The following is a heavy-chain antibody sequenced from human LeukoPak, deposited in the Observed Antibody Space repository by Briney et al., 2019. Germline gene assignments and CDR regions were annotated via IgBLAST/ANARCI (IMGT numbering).Heavy chain of an antibody. D-gene: IGHD4-17*01. CDR3: ARDYGDYGGWFDP. CDR1: GGSISGYY. V-gene: IGHV4-59*01. CDR2: SYYSGST. Sequence: PSETLSLTCTVSGGSISGYYWSWIRQPPGKGLEWIGYSYYSGSTKYNPSLKSRVTISVDRSKNQFSLKLSSVTAADTAVYYCARDYGDYGGWFDPWGQGTLVTVSS. J-gene: IGHJ5*02.